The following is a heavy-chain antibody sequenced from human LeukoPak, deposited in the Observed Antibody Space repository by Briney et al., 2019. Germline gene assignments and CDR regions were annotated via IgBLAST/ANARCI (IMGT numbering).Heavy chain of an antibody. CDR2: IFPSGGEI. CDR3: ARDPYSGGYGDYYYYYMDV. J-gene: IGHJ6*03. CDR1: GFTFSTFA. D-gene: IGHD1-26*01. V-gene: IGHV3-23*01. Sequence: GGSLRLSCAASGFTFSTFAMIWVRQPPGKGLEWVSSIFPSGGEIHYADSVRGRFTISRDNSKSTLSLQINSLRAEDTAVYYCARDPYSGGYGDYYYYYMDVWGKGTTVTISS.